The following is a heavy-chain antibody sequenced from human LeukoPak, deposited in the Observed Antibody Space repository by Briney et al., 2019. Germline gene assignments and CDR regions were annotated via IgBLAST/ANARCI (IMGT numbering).Heavy chain of an antibody. J-gene: IGHJ4*02. D-gene: IGHD5-18*01. CDR1: GGSISTYY. V-gene: IGHV4-59*01. CDR2: IYYSGST. CDR3: AREIGPIQLHLWGSAFDY. Sequence: PSETLSLTCTVSGGSISTYYWSWIRQPPGKGLEWIGYIYYSGSTNYNPSLKSRVTISVDTSKNQFSLKLSSVTAEDTAVYYCAREIGPIQLHLWGSAFDYWGQGTLVTVSS.